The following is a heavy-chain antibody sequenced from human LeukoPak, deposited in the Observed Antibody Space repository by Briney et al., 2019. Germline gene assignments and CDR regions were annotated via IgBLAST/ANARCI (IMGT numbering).Heavy chain of an antibody. J-gene: IGHJ6*03. CDR3: ARAYCRFRIYYMDV. CDR1: GGSTSSSNYY. Sequence: PSETLSLTCTVSGGSTSSSNYYWGWIRQPPGKGLEWIGNIYYSGSTYYNPSLKSRVTISVDTSKNQFSLKLSSVTAADTAVYYCARAYCRFRIYYMDVWGKGTTATISS. V-gene: IGHV4-39*07. D-gene: IGHD2-15*01. CDR2: IYYSGST.